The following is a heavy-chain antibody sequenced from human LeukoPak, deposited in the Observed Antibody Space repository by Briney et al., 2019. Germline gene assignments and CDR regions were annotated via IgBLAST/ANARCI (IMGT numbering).Heavy chain of an antibody. V-gene: IGHV4-59*01. D-gene: IGHD5-24*01. Sequence: TSETLSLTCTVSGGSISSYYWSWIRQPPGKGLEWIGYVYYSGSTNYNPSLKSRVTISVDTSKNQFSLRLSSVTAADTAVYYCARERRDGYKVYFDYWGQGTLVTVSS. CDR1: GGSISSYY. CDR3: ARERRDGYKVYFDY. J-gene: IGHJ4*02. CDR2: VYYSGST.